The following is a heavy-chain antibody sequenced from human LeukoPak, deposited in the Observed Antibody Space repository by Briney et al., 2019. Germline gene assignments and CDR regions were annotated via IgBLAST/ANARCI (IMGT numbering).Heavy chain of an antibody. CDR3: NTDSLVLNY. D-gene: IGHD3-16*01. CDR2: INLDGRGT. V-gene: IGHV3-74*01. J-gene: IGHJ4*02. CDR1: GFSFSSFW. Sequence: PGGSLRLSCSASGFSFSSFWMHWVRQAPGKGLVWVSRINLDGRGTTYADSVKGRFTISRDNAKNTLFLQMNSLKTEDTAVYYCNTDSLVLNYWGQGTLVTVSS.